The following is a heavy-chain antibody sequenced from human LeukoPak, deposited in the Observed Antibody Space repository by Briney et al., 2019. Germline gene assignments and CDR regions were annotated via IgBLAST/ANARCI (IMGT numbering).Heavy chain of an antibody. CDR3: AKGGDILTGYYLYWYFDL. Sequence: GGSLRLSCAASGFTFSAYAMSWVRQAPGKGLEWVSAISRSGSSTDYADSVKGRFTISRDDSKNTLYLQMNSLRPEDTAVYYCAKGGDILTGYYLYWYFDLWGRGTLVTVSS. V-gene: IGHV3-23*01. D-gene: IGHD3-9*01. CDR1: GFTFSAYA. J-gene: IGHJ2*01. CDR2: ISRSGSST.